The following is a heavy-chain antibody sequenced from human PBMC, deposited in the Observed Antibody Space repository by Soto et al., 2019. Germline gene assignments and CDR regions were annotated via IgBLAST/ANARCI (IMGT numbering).Heavy chain of an antibody. Sequence: QVQLQQWGAGLLKPSETLSLSCAVYGGYFNDNYYTWFRQPPGKGLEWIGEISRSGTTKYIPSLKSRASISFDTSKPQVSLTVTSVTAADTAVYYCATSLWFGTQVELWGQGALVTVSS. CDR3: ATSLWFGTQVEL. V-gene: IGHV4-34*01. CDR1: GGYFNDNY. CDR2: ISRSGTT. J-gene: IGHJ5*02. D-gene: IGHD3-10*01.